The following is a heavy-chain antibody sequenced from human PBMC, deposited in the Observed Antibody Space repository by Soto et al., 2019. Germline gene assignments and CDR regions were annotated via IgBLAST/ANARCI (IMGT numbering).Heavy chain of an antibody. D-gene: IGHD1-7*01. CDR1: GFTFTSYW. Sequence: PVGSLRLSCAASGFTFTSYWMHWVRQAPGKGLVWVSRINNDGSDTNYADSVKGRFTISRDNVKNTVHLQMNSLRAEDTAVYYCVRDLPTVLELFDFWGQGT. CDR3: VRDLPTVLELFDF. CDR2: INNDGSDT. V-gene: IGHV3-74*01. J-gene: IGHJ4*02.